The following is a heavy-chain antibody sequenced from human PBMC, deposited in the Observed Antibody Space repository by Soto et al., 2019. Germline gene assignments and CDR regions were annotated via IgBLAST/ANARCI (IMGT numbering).Heavy chain of an antibody. J-gene: IGHJ5*02. CDR3: ARSSYYYYSSGYTVPGWFDP. Sequence: GESLKISCKGSGYSFTSYWIGWVRQMPGKGLEWMGIIYPGDSDTRYSPSFQGQVTISADKSISTAYLQWSSLKASDTAMYYCARSSYYYYSSGYTVPGWFDPWGQGTLVTGSS. V-gene: IGHV5-51*01. CDR2: IYPGDSDT. D-gene: IGHD3-22*01. CDR1: GYSFTSYW.